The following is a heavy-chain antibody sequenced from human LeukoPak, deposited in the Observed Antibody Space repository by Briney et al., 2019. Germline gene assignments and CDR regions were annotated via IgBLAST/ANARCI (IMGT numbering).Heavy chain of an antibody. Sequence: GGSLRLSCAASGFTFSSYAMSWVRQAPGKGLEWVSAISGSGGSTYYADSVKGRFTISRDNSKNTLYLQMNSLRAEDTAVYYCAKVIVQDDYGDYVEKQLNPQRYYYYYYGMDVWGQGTTVTVSS. V-gene: IGHV3-23*01. J-gene: IGHJ6*02. CDR3: AKVIVQDDYGDYVEKQLNPQRYYYYYYGMDV. CDR2: ISGSGGST. D-gene: IGHD4-17*01. CDR1: GFTFSSYA.